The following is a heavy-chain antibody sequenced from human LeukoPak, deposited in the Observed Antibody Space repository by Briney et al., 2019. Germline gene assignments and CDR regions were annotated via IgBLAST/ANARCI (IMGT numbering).Heavy chain of an antibody. D-gene: IGHD3-22*01. J-gene: IGHJ3*02. V-gene: IGHV4-38-2*02. CDR1: GYSISSGYY. Sequence: NASETLSLTCTVSGYSISSGYYWGWIRQPPGKGLEWIGSIYHSGSTHYNPSLKSRVTISVDTSKNQFSLKLSSVTAADTAVYYCAREGITMIKAPVAFDIWGQGTMVTVSS. CDR3: AREGITMIKAPVAFDI. CDR2: IYHSGST.